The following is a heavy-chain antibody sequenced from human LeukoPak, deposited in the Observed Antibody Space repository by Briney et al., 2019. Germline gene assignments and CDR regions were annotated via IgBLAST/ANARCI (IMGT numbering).Heavy chain of an antibody. Sequence: PGGSLRLSCAASGFTFSSYSMNWVRQAPGKGLEWVSSISSGSSYIYYADSVKGRFTISRDKAKNSLYLQMNSLRAEDTAVYYCARVLGTYVDYWGQGTLVTVSS. V-gene: IGHV3-21*01. CDR1: GFTFSSYS. D-gene: IGHD1-26*01. J-gene: IGHJ4*02. CDR3: ARVLGTYVDY. CDR2: ISSGSSYI.